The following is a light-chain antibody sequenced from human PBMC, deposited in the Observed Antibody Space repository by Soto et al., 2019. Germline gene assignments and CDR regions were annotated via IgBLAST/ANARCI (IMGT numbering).Light chain of an antibody. J-gene: IGLJ1*01. CDR3: SSYTGGNPSYV. CDR1: SSDVGGYDY. CDR2: EVT. V-gene: IGLV2-8*01. Sequence: QSALTQPPSASGSPGQSVTISCTGTSSDVGGYDYVSWYQQHPGKAPKLMIYEVTIRPSGVSDRFSGSKSGNTASLTVSGLQAEDEADHYCSSYTGGNPSYVFGTGTKVTVL.